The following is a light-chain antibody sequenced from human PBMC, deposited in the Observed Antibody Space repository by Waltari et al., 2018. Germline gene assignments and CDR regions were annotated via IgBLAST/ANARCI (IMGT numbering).Light chain of an antibody. CDR1: QCVLYSSNNKNY. V-gene: IGKV4-1*01. Sequence: DIVMTQSPDSLAVSLGERAPINCKSSQCVLYSSNNKNYLAWYQHKPGQPPKLLIYWASSRESGVPDRFSGSGSGTDFTLTISSLQAEDVAIYYCQQYYSTPLTFGGGTKVEIK. CDR2: WAS. CDR3: QQYYSTPLT. J-gene: IGKJ4*01.